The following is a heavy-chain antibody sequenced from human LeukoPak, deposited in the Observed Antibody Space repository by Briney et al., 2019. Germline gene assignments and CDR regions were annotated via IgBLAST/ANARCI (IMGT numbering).Heavy chain of an antibody. CDR1: GYTLTELS. D-gene: IGHD2-2*01. CDR2: FDPEDGET. Sequence: ASVKVSCTVSGYTLTELSMHWVRQAPGKGPEWMGGFDPEDGETIYAQKFQGRVTMTEDTSTDTAYMELSSLRSEDTAVYYCATGHCSSTSCYDGDNWFDPWGQGTLVTVSS. V-gene: IGHV1-24*01. CDR3: ATGHCSSTSCYDGDNWFDP. J-gene: IGHJ5*02.